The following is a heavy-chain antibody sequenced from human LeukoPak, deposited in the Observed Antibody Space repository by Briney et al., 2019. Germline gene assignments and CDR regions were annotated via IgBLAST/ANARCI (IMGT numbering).Heavy chain of an antibody. D-gene: IGHD5-24*01. Sequence: ASVKVSCKASGYTFTSYYMHWVRQAPGQGLEWMGIINPSGGSTSYAQKFQGRVTMTRDMSTSTVYMELNSLRSEDTAVYYCARDPRRRDGYNFGYYYYMDVWGKGTTVTVSS. CDR2: INPSGGST. CDR1: GYTFTSYY. CDR3: ARDPRRRDGYNFGYYYYMDV. V-gene: IGHV1-46*01. J-gene: IGHJ6*03.